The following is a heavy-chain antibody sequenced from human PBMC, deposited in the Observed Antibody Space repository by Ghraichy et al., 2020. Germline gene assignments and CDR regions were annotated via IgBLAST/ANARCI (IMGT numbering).Heavy chain of an antibody. CDR2: IKSKTDGGTT. J-gene: IGHJ4*02. D-gene: IGHD3-3*01. Sequence: GGSLRLSCAASGFTFSNAWMSWVRQAPGKGLEWVGRIKSKTDGGTTDYAAPVKGRFTISRDDSKNTLYLQMNSLKTEDTAVYYCTTEYPTEYYDFWSGYYRASSGAYWGQGTLVTVSS. CDR3: TTEYPTEYYDFWSGYYRASSGAY. CDR1: GFTFSNAW. V-gene: IGHV3-15*01.